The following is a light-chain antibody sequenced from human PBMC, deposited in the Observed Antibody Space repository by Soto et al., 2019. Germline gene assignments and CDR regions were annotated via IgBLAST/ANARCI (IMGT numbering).Light chain of an antibody. J-gene: IGKJ1*01. CDR1: QSVSSSF. V-gene: IGKV3-20*01. Sequence: EIVLTQSPGTLSLSPGERATLSCRASQSVSSSFLAWYQQKPGQAPRLLIYGASSRATGIPDRFSGSGSGTDFTLTISRLEPEDCAVYYCQQYGSSRTWTFGQGTKVESK. CDR2: GAS. CDR3: QQYGSSRTWT.